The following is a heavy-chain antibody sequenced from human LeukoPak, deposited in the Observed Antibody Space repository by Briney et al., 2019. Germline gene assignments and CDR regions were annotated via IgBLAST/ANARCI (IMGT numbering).Heavy chain of an antibody. CDR3: ARTYGGNCDY. J-gene: IGHJ4*02. V-gene: IGHV6-1*01. CDR2: TYFRSKWYN. D-gene: IGHD4-23*01. Sequence: SQTLSLTCAISGDSVSSNNAAWNWIRQSPSRGFEWLGRTYFRSKWYNDYAASVKSRITVNPDTSKNHFSLQLSSVTPEDTAVYYCARTYGGNCDYWGQGTLVTDSS. CDR1: GDSVSSNNAA.